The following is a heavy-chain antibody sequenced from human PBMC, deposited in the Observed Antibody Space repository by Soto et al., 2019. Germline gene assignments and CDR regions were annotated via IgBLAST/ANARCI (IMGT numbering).Heavy chain of an antibody. Sequence: GASVKVSCKASGYSFTGYYIHWVRQAPGQVLEWMGWINPDSGATNYAQNFQGRVTLTSDTSISTASMDLTSLTSDDTAVYYCARGDYGTGGYPFPYFDYWGQGTLVTVSS. J-gene: IGHJ4*02. CDR2: INPDSGAT. D-gene: IGHD2-8*02. CDR1: GYSFTGYY. CDR3: ARGDYGTGGYPFPYFDY. V-gene: IGHV1-2*02.